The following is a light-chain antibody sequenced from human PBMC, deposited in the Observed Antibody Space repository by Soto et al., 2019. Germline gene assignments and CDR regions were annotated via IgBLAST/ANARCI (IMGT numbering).Light chain of an antibody. CDR3: QQYGSSPRFT. CDR1: QSVSSSY. J-gene: IGKJ3*01. CDR2: GAS. V-gene: IGKV3-20*01. Sequence: EIVLTQSPGTLSLSPGERATLSCRASQSVSSSYLAWYQQKPGQAPRLLIYGASSMATGIPDRFSGSGSGTDVTLTISRLEPEDFAGYCCQQYGSSPRFTVGPGTKVDIK.